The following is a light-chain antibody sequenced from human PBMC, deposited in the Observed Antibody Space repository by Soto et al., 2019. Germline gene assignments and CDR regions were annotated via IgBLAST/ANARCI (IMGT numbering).Light chain of an antibody. V-gene: IGKV1-39*01. J-gene: IGKJ4*01. Sequence: DIQMTQSPSSLSASVGDRVTITCRANQSISSFLNWYQLKPGKAPKLLIYIASSLQSGVPSRFSGSGSGTDFTLNIRSLQPEDFAKYFCHQSYSAPRVTLAGGTKVDIK. CDR1: QSISSF. CDR2: IAS. CDR3: HQSYSAPRVT.